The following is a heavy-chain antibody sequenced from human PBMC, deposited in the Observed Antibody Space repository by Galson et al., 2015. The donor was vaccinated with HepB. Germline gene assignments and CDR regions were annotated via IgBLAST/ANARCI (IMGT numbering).Heavy chain of an antibody. CDR3: AREQWLVISVSYYYGMDV. CDR1: GYTFTSYA. J-gene: IGHJ6*02. V-gene: IGHV1-3*01. Sequence: SVKVSCKASGYTFTSYAMHWVRQAPGQRLEWMGWINAGNGNTKYSQKFQGRVTITRDTSASTAYMELSSLRSEDTAVYYCAREQWLVISVSYYYGMDVWGQGTTVTVSS. D-gene: IGHD6-19*01. CDR2: INAGNGNT.